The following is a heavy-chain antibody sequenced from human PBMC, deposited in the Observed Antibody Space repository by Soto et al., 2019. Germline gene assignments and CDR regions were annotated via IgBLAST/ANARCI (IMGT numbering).Heavy chain of an antibody. V-gene: IGHV1-3*01. CDR2: INAGNGNT. CDR3: ARLSTSQWLPYHYFDY. Sequence: ASVKVSCKASGYTFTSYAMHWVRQAPGQRLEWMGWINAGNGNTKYSQKFQGRVTITRDTSASTAYMELSSLRSEDTAVYYCARLSTSQWLPYHYFDYWRQGTLVPVSS. CDR1: GYTFTSYA. D-gene: IGHD6-19*01. J-gene: IGHJ4*02.